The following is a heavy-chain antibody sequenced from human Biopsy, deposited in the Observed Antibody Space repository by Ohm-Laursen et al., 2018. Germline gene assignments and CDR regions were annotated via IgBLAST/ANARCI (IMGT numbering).Heavy chain of an antibody. J-gene: IGHJ5*02. CDR2: VYNGGIT. Sequence: SETLSLTCTVSGASVNTFDFYWAWIRQPPGKGLEWIGHVYNGGITNYNPSLKSRVTISKGTSKNQFSLQVNSVTAADTAVYYCARTPRDSFWSGSYKRGLWFDPWGQGTLVIVSS. V-gene: IGHV4-61*08. CDR1: GASVNTFDFY. D-gene: IGHD3-3*01. CDR3: ARTPRDSFWSGSYKRGLWFDP.